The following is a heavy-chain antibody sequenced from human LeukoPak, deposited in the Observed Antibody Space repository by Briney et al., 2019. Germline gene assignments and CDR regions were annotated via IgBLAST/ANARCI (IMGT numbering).Heavy chain of an antibody. V-gene: IGHV1-2*02. CDR3: ARDPWSGYYFSYYYYGMDV. D-gene: IGHD3-3*01. CDR1: GYTFTGYY. Sequence: ASVKVSCKASGYTFTGYYMHWVRQAPGQGLEWMGWINPNSGGTNYAQKFQGRVTMTRDTSISTAYMELSRLRSDDTAVYYCARDPWSGYYFSYYYYGMDVWGQETTVTVSS. CDR2: INPNSGGT. J-gene: IGHJ6*02.